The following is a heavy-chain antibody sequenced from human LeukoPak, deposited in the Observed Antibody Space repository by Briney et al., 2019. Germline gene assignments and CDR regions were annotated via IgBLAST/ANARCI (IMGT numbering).Heavy chain of an antibody. V-gene: IGHV1-3*01. CDR3: ASLVTGEAFGGVEIFY. CDR1: GFTFTTYT. J-gene: IGHJ4*02. CDR2: INAANGNT. Sequence: ASVKVSCKTSGFTFTTYTMHWVRQAPGQRLEWMGWINAANGNTQYSQKFQGRVTITRDTSASTAYMELSSLRSEDTAVYYCASLVTGEAFGGVEIFYWGQGTLVTVSS. D-gene: IGHD3-16*01.